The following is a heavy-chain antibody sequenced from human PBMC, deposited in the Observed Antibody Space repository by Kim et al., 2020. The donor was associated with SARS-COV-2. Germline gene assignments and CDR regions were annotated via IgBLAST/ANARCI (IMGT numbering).Heavy chain of an antibody. J-gene: IGHJ6*02. D-gene: IGHD6-6*01. V-gene: IGHV3-21*01. CDR3: ARRGAARHVYGIDV. Sequence: ADSVKGRFTISRDNAKNSLYLQMSSLRAEDTAVYYCARRGAARHVYGIDVWGQGTTVTVSS.